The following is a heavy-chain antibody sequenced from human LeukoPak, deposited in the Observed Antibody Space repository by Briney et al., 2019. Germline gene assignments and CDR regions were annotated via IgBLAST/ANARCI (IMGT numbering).Heavy chain of an antibody. D-gene: IGHD3-10*01. Sequence: PGGSLRLSCTASGFSVSSNLMSWVRQAPGKGLEWASVLYSGANTYYADSVKGRFTISRDNSKNTLYLQMNSLRADDTAVYYCARAVAYYYVSGNYYPGAFDVWGQGTMVTVSS. J-gene: IGHJ3*01. CDR1: GFSVSSNL. CDR2: LYSGANT. CDR3: ARAVAYYYVSGNYYPGAFDV. V-gene: IGHV3-53*01.